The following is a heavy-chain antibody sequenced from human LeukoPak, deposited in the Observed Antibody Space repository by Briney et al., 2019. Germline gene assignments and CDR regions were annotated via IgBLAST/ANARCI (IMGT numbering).Heavy chain of an antibody. CDR3: ATDGQHAFDC. CDR2: IKSKTDSGTT. V-gene: IGHV3-15*01. D-gene: IGHD5-18*01. Sequence: GVSLRLSCTASGFTFSNAWMSWVRQAPGQGLEWVGRIKSKTDSGTTDYAAPVIGRFTISRDDSKNTLYLQMNSLKTQDTAVYYCATDGQHAFDCWGQGTLVTVSS. CDR1: GFTFSNAW. J-gene: IGHJ4*02.